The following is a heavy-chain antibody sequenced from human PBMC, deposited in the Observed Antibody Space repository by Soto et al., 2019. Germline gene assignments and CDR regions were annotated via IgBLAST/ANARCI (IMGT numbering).Heavy chain of an antibody. V-gene: IGHV1-24*01. CDR1: GYTLTELS. CDR2: FDPEDGET. Sequence: ASVKVSCKVSGYTLTELSMHWVRQAPGKGLEWMGGFDPEDGETIYAQKFQGRVTMTEDTSTDTAYMELSSLRSEDTAVYYCATGAYYDYVWGSYRPSKDFDYWGQGTLVTVSS. CDR3: ATGAYYDYVWGSYRPSKDFDY. D-gene: IGHD3-16*02. J-gene: IGHJ4*02.